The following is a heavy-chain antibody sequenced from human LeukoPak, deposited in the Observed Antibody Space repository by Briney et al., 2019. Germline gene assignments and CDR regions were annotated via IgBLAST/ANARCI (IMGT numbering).Heavy chain of an antibody. CDR1: GGSLSGSDW. V-gene: IGHV4-4*02. J-gene: IGHJ4*02. CDR3: ARLPLSSMVRGVRHGRGDY. CDR2: INHSGST. Sequence: PSETLSLTCTVSGGSLSGSDWCTWVRQPPGKGLEWIGEINHSGSTNYNPSLKSRVTISVDTSKNQFSLKLSSVTAADTAVYYCARLPLSSMVRGVRHGRGDYWGQGTLVTVSS. D-gene: IGHD3-10*01.